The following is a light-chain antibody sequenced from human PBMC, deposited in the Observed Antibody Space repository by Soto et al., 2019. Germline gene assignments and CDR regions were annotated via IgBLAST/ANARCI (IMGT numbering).Light chain of an antibody. CDR3: AVWDDSLSGVV. J-gene: IGLJ2*01. V-gene: IGLV1-47*01. Sequence: SVLTQPPSASGTPGQRVTISCSGSSSNIGSNYVYWFQQLPRTAPKLLIYRNNQRPSGVPERISGSKSGTSASLAISGLRSEDEADYYCAVWDDSLSGVVFGGGTKLTVL. CDR1: SSNIGSNY. CDR2: RNN.